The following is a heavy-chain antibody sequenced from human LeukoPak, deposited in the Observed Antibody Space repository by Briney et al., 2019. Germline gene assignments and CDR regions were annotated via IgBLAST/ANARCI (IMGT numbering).Heavy chain of an antibody. D-gene: IGHD3-3*01. CDR1: GFTFGDYA. Sequence: TGGSLRLSCQGSGFTFGDYAMSWVRQAPGEGLQWVSTISAGGGGTFYVDSVQGRFSVSRDNSNNTLYLQMNSLRVDDTAIYYCAKAKFLRFDRWGPGTLVTVSS. J-gene: IGHJ5*02. V-gene: IGHV3-23*01. CDR2: ISAGGGGT. CDR3: AKAKFLRFDR.